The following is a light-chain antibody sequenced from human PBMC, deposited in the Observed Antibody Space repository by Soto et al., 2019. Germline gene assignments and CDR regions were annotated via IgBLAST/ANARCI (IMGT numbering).Light chain of an antibody. J-gene: IGLJ2*01. V-gene: IGLV2-14*01. CDR2: EVS. CDR1: SSDVGIYNY. Sequence: QSALTQPASVSGSPGQSITISCTGTSSDVGIYNYVSWYQRHPGKAPKLMIYEVSDRPSGISNRFSGSKSGNTASLTISGLQAEDEADYYCSSYTSSSTLIFGGGTKVTVL. CDR3: SSYTSSSTLI.